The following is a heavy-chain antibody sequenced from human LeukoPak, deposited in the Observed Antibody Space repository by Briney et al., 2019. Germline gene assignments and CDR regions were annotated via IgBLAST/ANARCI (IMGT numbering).Heavy chain of an antibody. CDR2: ISAYNGVT. CDR3: ARWDRGRNSELDY. J-gene: IGHJ4*02. Sequence: ASLRVSCKASGYTFTNDGINWVRQAPGQGGEWMGWISAYNGVTKSAQKLQGRVTMTTDTSTSTAYMELRNLRSDDTAVYYCARWDRGRNSELDYWGQGTLVIVSS. V-gene: IGHV1-18*01. CDR1: GYTFTNDG. D-gene: IGHD1-26*01.